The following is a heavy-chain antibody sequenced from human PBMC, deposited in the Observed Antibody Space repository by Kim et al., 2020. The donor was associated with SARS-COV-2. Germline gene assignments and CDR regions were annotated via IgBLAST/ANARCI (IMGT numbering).Heavy chain of an antibody. J-gene: IGHJ6*02. CDR3: ARELIYDFWSGYYTYYYYGMDV. D-gene: IGHD3-3*01. CDR1: GFTFSSYS. Sequence: GGSLRLSCAASGFTFSSYSMNWVRQAPGKGLEWVSSISSSSSYIYYADSVKGRFTISRDNAKNSLYLQMNSLRAEDTAVYYCARELIYDFWSGYYTYYYYGMDVWGQGTTVTVSS. CDR2: ISSSSSYI. V-gene: IGHV3-21*01.